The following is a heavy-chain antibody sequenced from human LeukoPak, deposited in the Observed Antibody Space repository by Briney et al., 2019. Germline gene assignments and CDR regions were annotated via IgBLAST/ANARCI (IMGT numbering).Heavy chain of an antibody. CDR1: GFTFSNYG. J-gene: IGHJ4*02. Sequence: GGSLRLSCAASGFTFSNYGMHWVRQAPGKGLEWVAVIWYDGSNKFYADSVKSRFSISRDNSRDTLYLQMNSLRGDDTAVYYCARDYDSRGYSPSYWGQGTLVTVSS. CDR3: ARDYDSRGYSPSY. D-gene: IGHD3-22*01. V-gene: IGHV3-33*01. CDR2: IWYDGSNK.